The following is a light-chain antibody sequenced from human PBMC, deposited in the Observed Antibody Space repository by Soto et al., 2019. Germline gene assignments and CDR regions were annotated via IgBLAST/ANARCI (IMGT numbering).Light chain of an antibody. J-gene: IGKJ5*01. CDR2: AAS. Sequence: DIQMTQSPSSLSASVGDRVTITCRASESISRHLNWYQQKPGKAPNLLIYAASTLRNGVPTRFSGSGSGTAFTLTISSLQREDFATYYCQQSDRTLSISFGQGTRLEIK. CDR3: QQSDRTLSIS. V-gene: IGKV1-39*01. CDR1: ESISRH.